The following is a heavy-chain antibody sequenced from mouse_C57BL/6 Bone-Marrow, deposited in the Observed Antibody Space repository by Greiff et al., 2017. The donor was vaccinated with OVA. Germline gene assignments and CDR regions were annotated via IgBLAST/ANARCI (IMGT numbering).Heavy chain of an antibody. Sequence: QVQLQQPGAELVKPGASVKLSCKASGYTFTSYWMHWVKQRPGQGLEWIGMIHPNSGSTNYNEKFKSKATLTVDKSSSTAYMQLSSLTSEDSAVYYCARFCTTVVASDYWGQGTTLTVSS. D-gene: IGHD1-1*01. CDR1: GYTFTSYW. J-gene: IGHJ2*01. CDR2: IHPNSGST. V-gene: IGHV1-64*01. CDR3: ARFCTTVVASDY.